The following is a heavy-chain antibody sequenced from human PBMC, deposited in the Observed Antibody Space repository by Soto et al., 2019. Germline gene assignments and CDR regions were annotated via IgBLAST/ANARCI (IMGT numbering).Heavy chain of an antibody. V-gene: IGHV3-15*01. Sequence: LRLSCAASGFTFSNAWMSWVRQAPGKGLEWVGRIKSKTDGGTTDYAAPVKGRFTISRDDSKNTLYLQMNSLKAEDTAVYYCARDRWWLRSSSWTRPDFDYWGQGTLVTVSS. CDR2: IKSKTDGGTT. D-gene: IGHD6-13*01. J-gene: IGHJ4*02. CDR1: GFTFSNAW. CDR3: ARDRWWLRSSSWTRPDFDY.